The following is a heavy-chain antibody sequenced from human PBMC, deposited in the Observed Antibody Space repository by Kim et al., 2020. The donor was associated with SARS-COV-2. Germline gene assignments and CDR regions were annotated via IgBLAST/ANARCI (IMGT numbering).Heavy chain of an antibody. Sequence: VSVKSRITLNQDTSKNQFSLQMNSVTPEDTAVYYCARVLLRYFDHDAFDIWGQGTMVTVSS. J-gene: IGHJ3*02. CDR3: ARVLLRYFDHDAFDI. D-gene: IGHD3-9*01. V-gene: IGHV6-1*01.